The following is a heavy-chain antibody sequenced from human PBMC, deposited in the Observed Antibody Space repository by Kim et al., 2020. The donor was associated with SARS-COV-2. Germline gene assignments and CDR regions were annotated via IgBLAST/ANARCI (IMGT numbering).Heavy chain of an antibody. D-gene: IGHD2-15*01. V-gene: IGHV3-30*01. CDR3: ARQLHKGWYWGIDY. J-gene: IGHJ4*02. Sequence: ADLVKGQFTIPRDKSRSTLYLQMNSLRPDDTAVYYCARQLHKGWYWGIDYWGQGVLVAVSS.